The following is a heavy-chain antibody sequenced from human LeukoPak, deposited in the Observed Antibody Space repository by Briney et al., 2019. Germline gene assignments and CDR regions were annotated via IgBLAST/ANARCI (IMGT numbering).Heavy chain of an antibody. D-gene: IGHD1-26*01. CDR2: ISGSSDRR. J-gene: IGHJ4*02. Sequence: GGSLRLSCAASGFTFSSYAMNWVRQAPGKGLEWVSGISGSSDRRYYADSVKGRFTVSRDTSKSTLYLQMSSLRAEDTAVYYCARPRRGDSGSYIDFEYWGQGTLVTVSS. CDR1: GFTFSSYA. CDR3: ARPRRGDSGSYIDFEY. V-gene: IGHV3-23*01.